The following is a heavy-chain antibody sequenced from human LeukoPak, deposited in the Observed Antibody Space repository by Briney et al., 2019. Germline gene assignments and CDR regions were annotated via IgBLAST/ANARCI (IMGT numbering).Heavy chain of an antibody. CDR2: INPSGGNT. D-gene: IGHD5-24*01. V-gene: IGHV1-46*02. Sequence: ASVKVSCKTSGYTFNSYSISWVRQAPGQGLEWMGIINPSGGNTNYAQNFQGRVTMTRDTSTSTVYMELSSLRSEDTAVYYCARVRDVYNDAYDIWGQGTMVTVPS. J-gene: IGHJ3*02. CDR1: GYTFNSYS. CDR3: ARVRDVYNDAYDI.